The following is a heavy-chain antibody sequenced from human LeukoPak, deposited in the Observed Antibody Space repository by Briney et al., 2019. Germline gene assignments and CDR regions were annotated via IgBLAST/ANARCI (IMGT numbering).Heavy chain of an antibody. Sequence: RPSETLSLTCAVYGGSFSGYYWSWIRQPPGKGLEWIGEINHSGSTNYNPSLKSRVTISVDTSKNQFSLKLSSVTAADTAVYYCARVSPAYSSSQYYFDYWGQGTLVTVSS. CDR1: GGSFSGYY. CDR3: ARVSPAYSSSQYYFDY. D-gene: IGHD6-13*01. J-gene: IGHJ4*02. V-gene: IGHV4-34*01. CDR2: INHSGST.